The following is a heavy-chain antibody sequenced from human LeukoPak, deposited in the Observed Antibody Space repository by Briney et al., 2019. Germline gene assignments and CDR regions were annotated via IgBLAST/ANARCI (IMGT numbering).Heavy chain of an antibody. Sequence: PSETLSLTCTVSGGSISSSSYYWGWIRQPPGKGLEWIGSMSYSGSTYYNPSLKSRVTISVDTSKNQFSLKLSSVTAADTAVYYCARDKLGRNYYYMDVWGKGTTVTISS. D-gene: IGHD2-15*01. CDR1: GGSISSSSYY. J-gene: IGHJ6*03. CDR2: MSYSGST. V-gene: IGHV4-39*07. CDR3: ARDKLGRNYYYMDV.